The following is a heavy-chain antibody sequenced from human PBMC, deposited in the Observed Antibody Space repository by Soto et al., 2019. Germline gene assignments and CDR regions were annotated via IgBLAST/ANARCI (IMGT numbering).Heavy chain of an antibody. CDR3: SRRAPEGFDP. J-gene: IGHJ5*02. V-gene: IGHV4-39*02. CDR2: IDYSGST. Sequence: QLQLQESGPGLVKPSETLSLTCTVSGGTIRSSNYYWARIRQPPGKGLEWIGSIDYSGSTYYNPSLKSRVTISVDTSKNHFSLKLGSVTAADTALYYCSRRAPEGFDPWGQGTLVTVSS. CDR1: GGTIRSSNYY.